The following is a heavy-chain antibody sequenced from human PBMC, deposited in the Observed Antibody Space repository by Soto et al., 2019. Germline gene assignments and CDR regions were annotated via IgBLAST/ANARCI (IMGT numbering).Heavy chain of an antibody. Sequence: PGGSLRLSCAASGFTFSSYWMSWVRQAPGKGLEWVANIKQDGSEKYYVDSVKGRFTISRDNAKNSLYLQMNSLRAEDTAVYYCAKESSAGYGDYAVWSDYWGQGTLVTVSS. CDR3: AKESSAGYGDYAVWSDY. CDR1: GFTFSSYW. J-gene: IGHJ4*02. V-gene: IGHV3-7*03. D-gene: IGHD4-17*01. CDR2: IKQDGSEK.